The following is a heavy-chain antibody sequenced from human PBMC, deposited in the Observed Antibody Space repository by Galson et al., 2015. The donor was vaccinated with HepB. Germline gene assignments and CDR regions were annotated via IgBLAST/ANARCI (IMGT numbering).Heavy chain of an antibody. CDR1: GFIFSTYW. D-gene: IGHD3-10*01. J-gene: IGHJ6*02. CDR2: IKEDGSEK. V-gene: IGHV3-7*05. CDR3: ARVKRGEWYSYYYYGMDV. Sequence: SLRLSCAASGFIFSTYWMNWVRQAPGKGLEWVANIKEDGSEKNSVDSVKGRFTISRDNAKNSLYLQMNSLRAEDTAVYYCARVKRGEWYSYYYYGMDVWGQGTTVTVS.